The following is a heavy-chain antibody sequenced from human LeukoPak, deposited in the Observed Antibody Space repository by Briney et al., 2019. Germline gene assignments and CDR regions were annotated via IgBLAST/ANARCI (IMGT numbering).Heavy chain of an antibody. CDR2: IYYSGST. Sequence: SETLSLTCTVSGGSISSYYWSWIRQPPGKGLEWIGYIYYSGSTNYNPSLKSRVTISVDTSKNQFSLKLSSVTAADTAVYYCARDDYGGNLGYWGQGTLVTVSS. CDR3: ARDDYGGNLGY. V-gene: IGHV4-59*01. D-gene: IGHD4-23*01. J-gene: IGHJ4*02. CDR1: GGSISSYY.